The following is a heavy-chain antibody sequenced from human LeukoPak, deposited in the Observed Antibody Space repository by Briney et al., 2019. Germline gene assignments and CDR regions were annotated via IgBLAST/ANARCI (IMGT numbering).Heavy chain of an antibody. J-gene: IGHJ4*02. CDR3: ATQPVAVAGPTFDY. CDR2: LFNSGGT. Sequence: SETLSLTCTVSGASISSYHWSWIRQPPGKGLEWIGDLFNSGGTSYNASLKSRVTVSVDTSKNQFSLKLSSVTAADTAVYYCATQPVAVAGPTFDYWGQGTLVTVSS. V-gene: IGHV4-59*08. D-gene: IGHD6-19*01. CDR1: GASISSYH.